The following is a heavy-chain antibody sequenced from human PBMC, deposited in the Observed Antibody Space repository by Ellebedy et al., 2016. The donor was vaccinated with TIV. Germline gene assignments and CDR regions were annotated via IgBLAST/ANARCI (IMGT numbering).Heavy chain of an antibody. CDR3: ARDIGDYDSSGPGIYYFDY. J-gene: IGHJ4*02. V-gene: IGHV4-4*07. CDR2: IYTSGST. CDR1: GGSISSYY. D-gene: IGHD3-22*01. Sequence: MPSETLSLTCTVSGGSISSYYWSWIRQPAGKGLEWIGRIYTSGSTNYNPSLKSRVTMSVDTSKNQFSLKLSSVTAADTAVYYCARDIGDYDSSGPGIYYFDYWGQGTLVTVSS.